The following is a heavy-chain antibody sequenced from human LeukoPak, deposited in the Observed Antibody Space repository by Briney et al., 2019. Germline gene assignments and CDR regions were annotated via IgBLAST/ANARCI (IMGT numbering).Heavy chain of an antibody. V-gene: IGHV3-30*03. CDR1: VFTFSSYW. J-gene: IGHJ4*02. CDR2: ISNDGNNK. CDR3: ARPGHGNYGPVGY. D-gene: IGHD3-22*01. Sequence: GGSLRLSCAASVFTFSSYWMHWVRQAPGKGLEWVAFISNDGNNKYSADAVKGRFTISRDNSKNTLFLEMSNLRPEDTAVYYCARPGHGNYGPVGYWGQGTLVTVSS.